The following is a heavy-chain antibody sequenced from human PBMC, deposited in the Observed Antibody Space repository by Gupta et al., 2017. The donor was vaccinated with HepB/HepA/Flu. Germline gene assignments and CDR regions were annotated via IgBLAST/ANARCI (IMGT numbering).Heavy chain of an antibody. CDR2: IRNRAKGYTT. V-gene: IGHV3-72*01. D-gene: IGHD3-16*01. Sequence: SGKGLEWVSRIRNRAKGYTTVYAASVEGRFSISRDDSKNEVYLYMNNLRIDDTALYYCTRMMDDWGQGTLVTVSP. CDR3: TRMMDD. J-gene: IGHJ4*02.